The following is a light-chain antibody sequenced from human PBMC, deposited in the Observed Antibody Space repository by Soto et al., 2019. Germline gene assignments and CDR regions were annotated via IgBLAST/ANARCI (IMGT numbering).Light chain of an antibody. Sequence: EIVLTQSPATLSVSPGDRATLSCRASQRVSSKLAWYQQKPGQAPRALIYGASTRATGIPARFSGSGSGTEFNLTISSLQSEDFAIYDCQQYNNWPSALTFGGGTKVEIK. J-gene: IGKJ4*01. CDR3: QQYNNWPSALT. V-gene: IGKV3-15*01. CDR1: QRVSSK. CDR2: GAS.